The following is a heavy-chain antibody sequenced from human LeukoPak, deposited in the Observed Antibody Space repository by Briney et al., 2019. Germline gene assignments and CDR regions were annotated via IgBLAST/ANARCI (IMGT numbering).Heavy chain of an antibody. CDR2: INPNSGGT. CDR3: ARVVAAAGRNNWFDP. J-gene: IGHJ5*02. CDR1: GYTFTGYY. D-gene: IGHD6-13*01. Sequence: ASVKVSCKASGYTFTGYYMHWVRQAPGQGLEWMGWINPNSGGTNYAQKFQGGVTMTRDTSISTAYMELSRLRSDDTAVYYCARVVAAAGRNNWFDPWGQGTLVTVSS. V-gene: IGHV1-2*02.